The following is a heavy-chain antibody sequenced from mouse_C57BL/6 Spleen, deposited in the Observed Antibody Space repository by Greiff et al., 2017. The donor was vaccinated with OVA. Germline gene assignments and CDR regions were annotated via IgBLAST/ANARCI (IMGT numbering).Heavy chain of an antibody. J-gene: IGHJ1*03. CDR2: IDPSDSYT. Sequence: QVQLKQPGAELVMPGASVKLSCKASGYTFTSYWMHWVKQRPGQGLEWIGEIDPSDSYTNYNQKFKGKSTLTVDKSSSTAYMQLSSLTSEDSAVYYCARRNYYGSERYFDVWGTGTTVTVSS. D-gene: IGHD1-1*01. CDR3: ARRNYYGSERYFDV. CDR1: GYTFTSYW. V-gene: IGHV1-69*01.